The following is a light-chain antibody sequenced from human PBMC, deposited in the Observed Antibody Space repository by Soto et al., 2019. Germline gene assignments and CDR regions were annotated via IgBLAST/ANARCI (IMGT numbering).Light chain of an antibody. Sequence: DIPMTQSPSTLSASVGDRVTITCRASHSVSTWLAWYQQKPGKAPKLLIYKASTLESGVPSRFSGSGSGTEFTLTISSLQPDDFATYYCQQYERYPRTFGQGTKVDIK. CDR2: KAS. J-gene: IGKJ1*01. CDR3: QQYERYPRT. CDR1: HSVSTW. V-gene: IGKV1-5*03.